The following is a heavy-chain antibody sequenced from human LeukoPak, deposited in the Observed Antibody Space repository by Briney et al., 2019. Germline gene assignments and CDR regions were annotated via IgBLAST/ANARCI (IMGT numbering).Heavy chain of an antibody. D-gene: IGHD1-14*01. CDR3: AKCRTSCQANGFDV. CDR1: GFSVTNNY. Sequence: GGSLRLSCAVSGFSVTNNYMSWVRQAPGKGLEWVSVFYVGGATYYIDSVKGRFTISRDNSENTLYLQMKSLRAEDTAVYYCAKCRTSCQANGFDVWGQGTMVTVSS. V-gene: IGHV3-53*01. CDR2: FYVGGAT. J-gene: IGHJ3*01.